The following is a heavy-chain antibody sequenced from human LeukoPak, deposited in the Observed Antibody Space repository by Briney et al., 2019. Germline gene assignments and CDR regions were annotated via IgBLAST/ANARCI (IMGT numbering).Heavy chain of an antibody. CDR3: AGESGNWNFRYFDY. CDR2: IKQDGGEK. J-gene: IGHJ4*02. D-gene: IGHD1-7*01. Sequence: PGGSLRLSCAASAFTFSSYWMTWVRQAPGKGLEWVANIKQDGGEKYHVDSVKGRFTISRDNAKNSLYLQMNSLRAEDTAVYYCAGESGNWNFRYFDYWGQGTLVTVSS. CDR1: AFTFSSYW. V-gene: IGHV3-7*01.